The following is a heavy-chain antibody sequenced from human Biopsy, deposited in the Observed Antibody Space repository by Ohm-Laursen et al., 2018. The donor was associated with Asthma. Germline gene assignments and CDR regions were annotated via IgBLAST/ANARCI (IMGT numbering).Heavy chain of an antibody. J-gene: IGHJ3*01. CDR2: VNTGNGDT. D-gene: IGHD3-9*01. CDR3: AGTYYDFLTGQVKDVFGV. V-gene: IGHV1-3*04. Sequence: VASVKVSCKASGYNFIRFAIHWVRQAPGQRLEWMGWVNTGNGDTRYSQKFQGRVTITRDTSASTAYLELRSLRSEDTATYYCAGTYYDFLTGQVKDVFGVWGQGTMVTVSS. CDR1: GYNFIRFA.